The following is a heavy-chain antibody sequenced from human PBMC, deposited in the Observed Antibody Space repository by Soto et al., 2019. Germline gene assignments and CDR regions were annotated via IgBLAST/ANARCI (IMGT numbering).Heavy chain of an antibody. V-gene: IGHV1-69*04. CDR1: GGTFSSYT. J-gene: IGHJ4*02. D-gene: IGHD5-18*01. CDR3: ARDQYSYGSGSDY. Sequence: SVKVSCKASGGTFSSYTISWVRQAPGQGLEWMGRIIPILGIANYAQKFQGRVTITADKSTSTAYMELSSLRSEDTAVYYCARDQYSYGSGSDYWGQGTLVTVSS. CDR2: IIPILGIA.